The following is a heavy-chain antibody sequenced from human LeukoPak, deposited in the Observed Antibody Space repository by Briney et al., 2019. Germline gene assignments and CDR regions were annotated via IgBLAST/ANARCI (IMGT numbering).Heavy chain of an antibody. J-gene: IGHJ4*02. CDR2: IYPGDSDT. Sequence: GESPKISCKGSGYSFTNYWIGLVRQMPGKGLDRLGIIYPGDSDTRYSPSFRGHVTISAHQSTSTAYLQWISLESSDTAMYYRPRPHPPHHYADYGWIDYWGQGTLVTVSS. CDR3: PRPHPPHHYADYGWIDY. D-gene: IGHD4-17*01. CDR1: GYSFTNYW. V-gene: IGHV5-51*01.